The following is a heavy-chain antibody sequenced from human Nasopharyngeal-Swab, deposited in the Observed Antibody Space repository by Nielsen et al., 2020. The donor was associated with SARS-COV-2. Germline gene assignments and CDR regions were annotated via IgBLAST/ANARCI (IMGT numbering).Heavy chain of an antibody. CDR3: ARVLQSRGAFDI. Sequence: ASVKVSCKASGYTLTGYYMHWVRQAPGQGLEWMGRINPNSGGTNYAQKFQGRVTMTRDTSISTAYMELSRLRSDDTAVYYCARVLQSRGAFDIWGQGTMVTVSS. CDR1: GYTLTGYY. V-gene: IGHV1-2*06. J-gene: IGHJ3*02. CDR2: INPNSGGT.